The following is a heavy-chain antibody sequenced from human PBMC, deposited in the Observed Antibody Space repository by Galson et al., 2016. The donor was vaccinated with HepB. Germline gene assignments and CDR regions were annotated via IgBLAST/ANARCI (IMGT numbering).Heavy chain of an antibody. CDR2: IFYSGST. CDR1: GASISGTY. Sequence: SETLSLTCSVSGASISGTYWTWIRQPPGKGLEWIGYIFYSGSTNYNPSLKSRVTISLDTSKNQFSLKLSSVTAADTAVYYCARDHGGNSGVFDIWGQGTMVTVSS. V-gene: IGHV4-59*01. CDR3: ARDHGGNSGVFDI. D-gene: IGHD4-23*01. J-gene: IGHJ3*02.